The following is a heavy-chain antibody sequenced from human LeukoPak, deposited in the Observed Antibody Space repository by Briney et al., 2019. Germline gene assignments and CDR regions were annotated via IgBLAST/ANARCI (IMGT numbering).Heavy chain of an antibody. CDR2: IYYSGSP. D-gene: IGHD1-20*01. V-gene: IGHV4-31*03. CDR1: GGSISSGAYY. J-gene: IGHJ4*02. Sequence: SETLSLTCTVSGGSISSGAYYWSWVRQHPGKGPEWIAYIYYSGSPYYNLSLKSRVTISVDTSNNQFSLKLSSVTAADTAVYYCARTHITGTGYFDYWGQGTLVTVSS. CDR3: ARTHITGTGYFDY.